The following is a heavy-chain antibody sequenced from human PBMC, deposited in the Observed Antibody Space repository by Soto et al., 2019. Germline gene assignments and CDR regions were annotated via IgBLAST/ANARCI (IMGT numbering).Heavy chain of an antibody. CDR1: GFTFSDYY. CDR2: ISGSSSDT. CDR3: ATGPRRLSD. D-gene: IGHD3-3*01. V-gene: IGHV3-11*05. Sequence: QVQLVESGGGLVKPGGSLRLSCAASGFTFSDYYMSWIRQAPGKGLESLSYISGSSSDTKYADSVRGRFTISRDNAKNSLSLQMNSLRAEDTAVYYCATGPRRLSDWGQGTPVIVSS. J-gene: IGHJ4*02.